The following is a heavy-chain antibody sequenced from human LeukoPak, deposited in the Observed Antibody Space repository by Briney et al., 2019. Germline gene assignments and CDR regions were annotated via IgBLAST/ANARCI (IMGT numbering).Heavy chain of an antibody. D-gene: IGHD3-10*01. Sequence: SETLSLTCAVSGGSISIDNWWSCVRQPPGKGLEWIGEIYHSGSTNYNPSLKSRVTMSVDKSKNQFSLNLSSVTAADTALYYCARDIHYGSQGARDALDIWGQGTMVTVSS. J-gene: IGHJ3*02. CDR3: ARDIHYGSQGARDALDI. V-gene: IGHV4-4*02. CDR1: GGSISIDNW. CDR2: IYHSGST.